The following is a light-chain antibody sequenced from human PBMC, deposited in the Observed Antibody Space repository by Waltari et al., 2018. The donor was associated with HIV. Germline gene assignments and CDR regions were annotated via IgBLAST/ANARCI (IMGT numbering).Light chain of an antibody. V-gene: IGLV1-44*01. Sequence: QSVLTQPPSASGTPGQRVTISCSGSSSNIGSNTVNWYQQLPGTAPKLLIYSNNPRPSGVPYRCSGSKSGTSASLAISGLQSEDEADYYCATWDDSLNGRWVFGGGTKLTVL. J-gene: IGLJ3*02. CDR1: SSNIGSNT. CDR2: SNN. CDR3: ATWDDSLNGRWV.